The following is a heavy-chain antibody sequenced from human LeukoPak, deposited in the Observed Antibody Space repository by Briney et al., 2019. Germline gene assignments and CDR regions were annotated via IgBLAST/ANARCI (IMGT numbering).Heavy chain of an antibody. Sequence: HPGGSLTLSCAASGFTFSSYAMSWVRQAPARGLEWVSSLRGDGETFYGDSVRGRFTLSRDESRNTVYLHLNSLRVEDTAIYYCAKASWVSTADAVLWGQGTVVTVS. J-gene: IGHJ4*02. CDR1: GFTFSSYA. CDR2: LRGDGET. CDR3: AKASWVSTADAVL. D-gene: IGHD3-16*01. V-gene: IGHV3-23*02.